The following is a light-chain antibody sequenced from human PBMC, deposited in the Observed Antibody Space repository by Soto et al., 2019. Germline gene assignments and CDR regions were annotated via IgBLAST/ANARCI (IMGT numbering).Light chain of an antibody. J-gene: IGKJ1*01. CDR2: AAS. Sequence: DIQMTQSPSSLSASVGDRVTITCRASQSISSYLNWYQQKPGKAPKLLIYAASYLKSGVPSRFSGSGSGTDFTLTISSLKPEHFATYYCQQSYITPPTFGQGTKV. CDR1: QSISSY. CDR3: QQSYITPPT. V-gene: IGKV1-39*01.